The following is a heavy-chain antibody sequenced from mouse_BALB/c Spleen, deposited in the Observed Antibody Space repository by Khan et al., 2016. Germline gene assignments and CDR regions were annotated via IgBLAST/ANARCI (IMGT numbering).Heavy chain of an antibody. J-gene: IGHJ4*01. D-gene: IGHD2-10*02. CDR1: GFSLTDYG. Sequence: QVQLQQSGPGLVAPSQSLSITCTVSGFSLTDYGVSWIRQPPGKGLEWLGVIWGGGSTSYNSALKSRMSICKDNAKSQLFLKRNSRQTEGTARYYCAKLYGNYYAMDYWGQGTAVTVSS. V-gene: IGHV2-6-5*01. CDR3: AKLYGNYYAMDY. CDR2: IWGGGST.